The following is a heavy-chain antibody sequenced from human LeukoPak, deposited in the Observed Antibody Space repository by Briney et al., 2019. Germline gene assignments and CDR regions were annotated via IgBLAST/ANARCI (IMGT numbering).Heavy chain of an antibody. J-gene: IGHJ4*02. CDR1: GFTFSSYW. V-gene: IGHV3-48*04. Sequence: PGGSLRLSCAASGFTFSSYWMSWVRQAPGEGLEWVSYISGSSSTIYYADSVKGRFTISRDNAKNSLYLQMNSLRAEDTAVYYCARDPLDYWGQGTLVTVSS. CDR3: ARDPLDY. CDR2: ISGSSSTI.